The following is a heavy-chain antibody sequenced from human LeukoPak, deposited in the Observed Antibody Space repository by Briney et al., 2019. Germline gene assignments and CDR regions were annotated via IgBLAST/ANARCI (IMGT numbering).Heavy chain of an antibody. V-gene: IGHV3-30*02. CDR3: AKDDNGPQDQ. CDR2: IHFDGSKK. Sequence: GGSLRLSCAASGFPSNNYRMHWVRQTPGKGLEWVALIHFDGSKKFYADSVKGRFTISRDNSKNMLYLQMNTLRAEDTAVYYCAKDDNGPQDQWGQGALVTVSS. D-gene: IGHD1-14*01. J-gene: IGHJ4*02. CDR1: GFPSNNYR.